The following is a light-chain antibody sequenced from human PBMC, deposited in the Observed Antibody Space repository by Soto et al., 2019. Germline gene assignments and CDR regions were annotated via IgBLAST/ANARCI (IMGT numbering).Light chain of an antibody. CDR2: GAS. J-gene: IGKJ5*01. V-gene: IGKV3-20*01. Sequence: EIVLTQSPGTLSLSPGERATLSCRASQSVSSSYLAWYQQKPGQAPRLLIYGASSRATGIPDRFSGSGSGTDFALTISRLEPEDFAVYYGQQYGSSPPLTFGQGTRLEIK. CDR1: QSVSSSY. CDR3: QQYGSSPPLT.